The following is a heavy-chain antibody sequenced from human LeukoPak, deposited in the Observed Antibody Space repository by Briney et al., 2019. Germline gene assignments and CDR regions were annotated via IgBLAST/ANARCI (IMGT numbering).Heavy chain of an antibody. V-gene: IGHV3-30*03. CDR2: MSYNGNK. Sequence: GGSLRLSCAAPGFTFTSYGFHWVRQAPGKALEWVAFMSYNGNKKYGDSVKGRFTISRDNAKNTLYLQMNGLRPDDTAVYYCARDPLDISRWANAFDIWGQGTMVTVSS. CDR1: GFTFTSYG. CDR3: ARDPLDISRWANAFDI. J-gene: IGHJ3*02. D-gene: IGHD2-2*03.